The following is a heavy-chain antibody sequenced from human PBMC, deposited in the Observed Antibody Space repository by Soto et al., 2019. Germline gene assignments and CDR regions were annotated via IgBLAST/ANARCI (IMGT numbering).Heavy chain of an antibody. CDR1: GFSFNTSG. Sequence: GESLKISCAASGFSFNTSGMHWVRQAPGKGLEWVAVIAFDGSQEFYGDSVRGRFTISRDNSKNTLFLQMKSLTPEDTAVYYCATKVRVTNYLYYGMDVWGQGTTVTVSS. J-gene: IGHJ6*02. D-gene: IGHD2-21*02. CDR2: IAFDGSQE. V-gene: IGHV3-30*03. CDR3: ATKVRVTNYLYYGMDV.